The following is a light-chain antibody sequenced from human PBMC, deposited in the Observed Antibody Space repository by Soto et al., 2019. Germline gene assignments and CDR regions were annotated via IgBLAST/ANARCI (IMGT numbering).Light chain of an antibody. CDR2: NAS. CDR1: QSVSTF. CDR3: QQRGDWPPIT. J-gene: IGKJ5*01. Sequence: EIVLTLSPPTRSVSGGGRALLSCRASQSVSTFLAWFQQKPGQPPRLLIYNASNRTTCIPARFSGSGSGTDVTLTISSLEPEDFAVYYCQQRGDWPPITFGQGTRLEI. V-gene: IGKV3-11*01.